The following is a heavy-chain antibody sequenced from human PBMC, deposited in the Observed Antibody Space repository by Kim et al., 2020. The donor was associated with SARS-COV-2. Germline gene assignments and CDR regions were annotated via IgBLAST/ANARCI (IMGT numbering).Heavy chain of an antibody. D-gene: IGHD3-10*01. CDR3: AREGLLWFGELLYFDI. CDR1: GYTFTSYD. CDR2: MNPNSGNT. Sequence: ASVKVSCKASGYTFTSYDINWVRQATGQGLEWMGWMNPNSGNTGYAQKFQGRVTMTRNTSISTASMELSSLRSEDTAVYYCAREGLLWFGELLYFDIWGRGTLVTVSS. V-gene: IGHV1-8*01. J-gene: IGHJ2*01.